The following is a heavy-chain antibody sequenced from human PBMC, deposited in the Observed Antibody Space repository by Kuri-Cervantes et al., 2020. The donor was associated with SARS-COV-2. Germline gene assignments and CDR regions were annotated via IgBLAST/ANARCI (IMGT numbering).Heavy chain of an antibody. CDR2: ISGSGGST. Sequence: GESLKISCAASGFTFSSYAMSWVRQAPGKGLEWVSAISGSGGSTYYADSVKGRFTISRDNSKNTLYLQMSSLRAEDTAVYYCAKVYYDFWSGYCNYYYYMDVWGKGTTVTVSS. CDR1: GFTFSSYA. J-gene: IGHJ6*03. D-gene: IGHD3-3*01. CDR3: AKVYYDFWSGYCNYYYYMDV. V-gene: IGHV3-23*01.